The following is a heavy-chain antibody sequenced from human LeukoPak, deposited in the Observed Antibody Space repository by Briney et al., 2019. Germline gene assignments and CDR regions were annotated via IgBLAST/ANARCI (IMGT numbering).Heavy chain of an antibody. Sequence: SETLSLTCTVSGGSISSSSYYWGWIRQPPGKGLEWIGSIYYSGSTYYNPSLKSRVTISVDTSKNQFSLKLSSVTAADTAVYYCARDAVRTGYFDLWGRGTLVTVSS. CDR2: IYYSGST. V-gene: IGHV4-39*07. J-gene: IGHJ2*01. CDR3: ARDAVRTGYFDL. D-gene: IGHD3/OR15-3a*01. CDR1: GGSISSSSYY.